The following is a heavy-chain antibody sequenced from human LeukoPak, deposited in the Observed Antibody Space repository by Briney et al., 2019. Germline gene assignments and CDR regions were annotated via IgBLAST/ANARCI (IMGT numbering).Heavy chain of an antibody. CDR3: AKGGDFWSGYYRAFDI. CDR1: GFTFSSYA. CDR2: ISGSGGST. D-gene: IGHD3-3*01. V-gene: IGHV3-23*01. J-gene: IGHJ3*02. Sequence: QSGGSLRLSCAASGFTFSSYAMSWVRQAPGKGLEWVSAISGSGGSTYYADSVKGRFTISRDNSKNTLYLQMNSLRAEDTAVYYCAKGGDFWSGYYRAFDIWGQGTMVTVSS.